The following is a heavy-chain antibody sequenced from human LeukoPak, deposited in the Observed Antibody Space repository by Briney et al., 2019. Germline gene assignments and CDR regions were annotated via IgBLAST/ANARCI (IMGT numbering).Heavy chain of an antibody. J-gene: IGHJ4*02. CDR2: INHSGST. CDR3: ARGDGYYDFWSGYYNAAGYVDY. CDR1: GGSFSGYY. Sequence: SETLSLTCAVYGGSFSGYYWSWIRQPPGKGLEWIGEINHSGSTNYKPSFKSRVTISVDTSKNQFSLKLSSVTAADTAVDYFARGDGYYDFWSGYYNAAGYVDYWGQRTLLTDSS. D-gene: IGHD3-3*01. V-gene: IGHV4-34*01.